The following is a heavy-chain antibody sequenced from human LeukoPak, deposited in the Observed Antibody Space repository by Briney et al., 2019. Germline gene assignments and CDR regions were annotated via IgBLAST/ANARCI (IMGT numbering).Heavy chain of an antibody. J-gene: IGHJ4*02. CDR2: IKGDERST. Sequence: GSLRLSCAASGFTFSSYWLHWVRQAPGKGLVWVSRIKGDERSTNYADSVKGRFTISRDNAKNTVYLEMNSLRAEDTAVYYCAKDLGGRIAAPGRGYWGQGTLVTVSS. D-gene: IGHD6-13*01. CDR1: GFTFSSYW. V-gene: IGHV3-74*01. CDR3: AKDLGGRIAAPGRGY.